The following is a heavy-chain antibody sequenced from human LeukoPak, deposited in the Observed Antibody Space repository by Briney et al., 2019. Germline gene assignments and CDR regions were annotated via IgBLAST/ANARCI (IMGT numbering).Heavy chain of an antibody. CDR3: ARDLVHYDFWSGYYTGIDYFDY. CDR2: IKQDGSEK. D-gene: IGHD3-3*01. J-gene: IGHJ4*02. V-gene: IGHV3-7*01. CDR1: GFTLTSYS. Sequence: PGGSLRLSCAASGFTLTSYSMNWVRQAPGKGLEWVANIKQDGSEKYYVDSVKGRFTISRDNAKNSLYLQMNSLRAEDTAVYYCARDLVHYDFWSGYYTGIDYFDYWGQGTLVTVSS.